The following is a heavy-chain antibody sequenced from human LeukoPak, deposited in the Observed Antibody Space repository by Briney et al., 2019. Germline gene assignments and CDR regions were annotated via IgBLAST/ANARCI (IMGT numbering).Heavy chain of an antibody. Sequence: GGSLRLSCAASGFTFGSYWMSWVRQAPGKGLEWVANINQDGSEKYYVDSVKGRFTISRDNAKKSLYLQMNSLRAEDTAVYYCGRVGAYYGSGSYSDYWGQGTLVTVSS. CDR1: GFTFGSYW. V-gene: IGHV3-7*01. CDR2: INQDGSEK. D-gene: IGHD3-10*01. CDR3: GRVGAYYGSGSYSDY. J-gene: IGHJ4*02.